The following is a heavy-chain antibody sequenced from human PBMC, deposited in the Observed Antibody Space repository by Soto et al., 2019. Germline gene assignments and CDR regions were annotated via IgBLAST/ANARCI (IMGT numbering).Heavy chain of an antibody. J-gene: IGHJ5*02. CDR1: GAYISGADSY. CDR2: IAYSGHT. V-gene: IGHV4-30-4*01. CDR3: ARDFGMSAIGR. D-gene: IGHD3-16*01. Sequence: QVHLQQSGPGLVNASETLSLSCVVSGAYISGADSYWFWISKPPGKGLGGIGYIAYSGHTYYNPSLRRRVTMSADRSEKKFSLTLKSLTAADTAVYFCARDFGMSAIGRCGQGASVTVSS.